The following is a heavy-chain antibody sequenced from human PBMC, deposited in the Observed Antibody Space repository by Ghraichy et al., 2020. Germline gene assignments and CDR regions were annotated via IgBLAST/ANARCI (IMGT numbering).Heavy chain of an antibody. Sequence: GGSLRLSCAASGFTFSSYAMHWVRQAPGKGLEWVAVISYDGSNKYYADSVKGRFTISRDNSKNTLYLQMNSLRAEDTAVYYCARDFYYDSSGYDGMDVWGQGTTVTVSS. CDR2: ISYDGSNK. CDR1: GFTFSSYA. CDR3: ARDFYYDSSGYDGMDV. V-gene: IGHV3-30*04. J-gene: IGHJ6*02. D-gene: IGHD3-22*01.